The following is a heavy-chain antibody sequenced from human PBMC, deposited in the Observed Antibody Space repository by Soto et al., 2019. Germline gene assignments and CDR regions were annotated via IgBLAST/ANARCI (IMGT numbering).Heavy chain of an antibody. Sequence: QVPLVQSGAEVKKPGASVKVSCKASGYTFTSYAMHWVRQAPGQRLEWMGWINAGNGNTKYSQKFQGRVTITRDTSASTAYMELSSLRSEDTAVYYCARGSLLLGDAFDIWGQGTMVTVSS. CDR2: INAGNGNT. CDR3: ARGSLLLGDAFDI. J-gene: IGHJ3*02. D-gene: IGHD2-15*01. V-gene: IGHV1-3*01. CDR1: GYTFTSYA.